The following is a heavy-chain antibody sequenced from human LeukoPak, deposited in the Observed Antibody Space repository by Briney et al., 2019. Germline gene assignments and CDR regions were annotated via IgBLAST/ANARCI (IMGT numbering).Heavy chain of an antibody. Sequence: SETLSLTCAVYGGSFSGYYWSWIRRPPGKGLEWIGEINHSGSTNYNPSLKSRVTISVDTSKNQFSLKLSSVTAADTAVYYCARDRIAARPFPASYWGQGTLVTVSS. V-gene: IGHV4-34*01. J-gene: IGHJ4*02. CDR1: GGSFSGYY. CDR2: INHSGST. D-gene: IGHD6-6*01. CDR3: ARDRIAARPFPASY.